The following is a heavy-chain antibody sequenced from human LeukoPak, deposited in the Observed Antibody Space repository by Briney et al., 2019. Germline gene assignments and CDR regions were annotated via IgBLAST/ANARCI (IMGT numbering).Heavy chain of an antibody. CDR1: RGSVTTYS. Sequence: SETLSLTCTVSRGSVTTYSWSWIRQPAGKGLEWIGRLSGSGDTNFNPSLKTRVTMSADESKNQFSLHLRSVTAADTAVYFCARDLTLTVAFDIWGQRTVVTVSS. D-gene: IGHD3-16*01. CDR2: LSGSGDT. CDR3: ARDLTLTVAFDI. V-gene: IGHV4-4*07. J-gene: IGHJ3*02.